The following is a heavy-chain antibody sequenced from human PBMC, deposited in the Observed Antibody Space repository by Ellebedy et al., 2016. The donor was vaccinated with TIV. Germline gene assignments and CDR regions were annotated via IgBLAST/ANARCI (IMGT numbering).Heavy chain of an antibody. Sequence: ASVKVSCKASGYTFTNYEIHWVRQAPGQGLEWMGWISAYNGNTNYAQKLQGRVTMTTDTSTSTAYMELRSLRSDDTAVYYCSRDSRVTFGGLIVYFDFWGQGTVVTVSS. D-gene: IGHD3-16*02. CDR2: ISAYNGNT. CDR1: GYTFTNYE. V-gene: IGHV1-18*01. J-gene: IGHJ4*02. CDR3: SRDSRVTFGGLIVYFDF.